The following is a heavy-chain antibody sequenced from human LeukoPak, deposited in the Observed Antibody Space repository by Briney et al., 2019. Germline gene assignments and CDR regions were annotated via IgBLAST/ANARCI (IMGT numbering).Heavy chain of an antibody. V-gene: IGHV4-39*01. Sequence: PSETLSLTCTVSGGSISSSSYYWGWIRQPPGKGLEWIGSIYYSGSTYYNPSLKSRVTISVDTSKNQFSLKLSSVTAADTAVYYCARAPQYCSSTSCYWYFDLWGRGTLVTVSS. CDR1: GGSISSSSYY. D-gene: IGHD2-2*01. CDR2: IYYSGST. CDR3: ARAPQYCSSTSCYWYFDL. J-gene: IGHJ2*01.